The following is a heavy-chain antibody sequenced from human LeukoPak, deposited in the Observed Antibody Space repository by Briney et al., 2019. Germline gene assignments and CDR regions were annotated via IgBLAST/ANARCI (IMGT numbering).Heavy chain of an antibody. CDR1: GFTFSSYQ. V-gene: IGHV3-48*03. Sequence: GGPLRLSCAASGFTFSSYQMNWVRQTPGKGLEWVSYISSSGSTIYYADSVKGRFTISRDNAKNSLYLQMNSLRAEDMAVYYCASPYSSSWYEATFDYWGQGTLVTVSS. CDR2: ISSSGSTI. D-gene: IGHD6-13*01. J-gene: IGHJ4*02. CDR3: ASPYSSSWYEATFDY.